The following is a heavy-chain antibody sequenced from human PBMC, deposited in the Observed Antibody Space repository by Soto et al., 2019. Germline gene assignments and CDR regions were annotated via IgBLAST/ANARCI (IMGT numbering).Heavy chain of an antibody. CDR2: VYYSGST. CDR1: GDSVSNVIYY. D-gene: IGHD3-10*01. CDR3: AREAYGHPGYFDY. V-gene: IGHV4-61*01. Sequence: SETLSLTCTVSGDSVSNVIYYWSWIRQPPGKGLEWIGYVYYSGSTRYIPSLKSRVTISIDTSKNQFSLKLSSVTAADTAVYYRAREAYGHPGYFDYWGQGTLVTVSS. J-gene: IGHJ4*02.